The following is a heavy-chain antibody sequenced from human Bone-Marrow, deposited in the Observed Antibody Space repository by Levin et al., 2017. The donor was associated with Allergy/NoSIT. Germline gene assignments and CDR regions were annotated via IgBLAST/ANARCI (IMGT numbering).Heavy chain of an antibody. J-gene: IGHJ6*02. CDR1: GFTFTRAW. CDR3: ATGVGERDYYYGMDV. CDR2: IKSKVDGGTT. D-gene: IGHD1-26*01. Sequence: PGGSLRLSCAVSGFTFTRAWMSWVRQAPGKGLEWVGRIKSKVDGGTTDYAAPVKGRFTISRDDSKKSLYLEMNSLKAGDTAVYYCATGVGERDYYYGMDVWGQGTTVTVSS. V-gene: IGHV3-15*01.